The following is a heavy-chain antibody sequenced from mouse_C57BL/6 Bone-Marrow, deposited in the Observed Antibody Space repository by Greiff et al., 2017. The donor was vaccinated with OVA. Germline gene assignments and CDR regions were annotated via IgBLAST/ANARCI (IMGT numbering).Heavy chain of an antibody. J-gene: IGHJ2*01. CDR2: ISNGGGST. Sequence: DVMLVESGGGLVQPGGSLKLSCAASGFTFSDYYMYWVRQTPEKRLEWVAYISNGGGSTYYPDPVQGRFTISRDNAKNTLYLQMSRLKSEDTAMYYGARQGYYGSSSFDYWGQGTTLTVSS. V-gene: IGHV5-12*01. CDR1: GFTFSDYY. D-gene: IGHD1-1*01. CDR3: ARQGYYGSSSFDY.